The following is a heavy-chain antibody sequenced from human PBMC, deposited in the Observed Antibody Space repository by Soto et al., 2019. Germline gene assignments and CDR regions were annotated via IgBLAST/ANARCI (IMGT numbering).Heavy chain of an antibody. V-gene: IGHV3-9*01. CDR2: ISWNSGSI. D-gene: IGHD3-3*01. Sequence: GGSLRLSCAASGFTFDDYAMHWVRQAPGKGLEWVSGISWNSGSIGYADSVKGRFTISRDNAKNSLYLQMNSLRAEDTALYYCAKDIASATIFGDNWFDPWGQGTLVTVSS. J-gene: IGHJ5*02. CDR3: AKDIASATIFGDNWFDP. CDR1: GFTFDDYA.